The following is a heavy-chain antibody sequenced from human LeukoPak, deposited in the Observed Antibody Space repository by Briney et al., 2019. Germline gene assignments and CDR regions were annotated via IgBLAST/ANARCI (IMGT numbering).Heavy chain of an antibody. Sequence: SVKVSCKASGGTFSSYAISWVRQAPGQGLEWMGRIIPILDIANYAQKFQGRVTITADKSTSTAYMELSSLRSEDTAVYYCAREDAETTVVTREFDYWGQGTLVTVSS. CDR2: IIPILDIA. CDR3: AREDAETTVVTREFDY. D-gene: IGHD4-23*01. J-gene: IGHJ4*02. CDR1: GGTFSSYA. V-gene: IGHV1-69*04.